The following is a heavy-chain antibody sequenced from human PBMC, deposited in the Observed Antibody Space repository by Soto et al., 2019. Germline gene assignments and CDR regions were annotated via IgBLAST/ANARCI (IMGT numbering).Heavy chain of an antibody. CDR1: GGSFSGYY. CDR2: INHSGST. D-gene: IGHD3-22*01. J-gene: IGHJ6*02. CDR3: ARGDPDSGGYSYYYYGMDV. V-gene: IGHV4-34*01. Sequence: PSETLSLTCAVYGGSFSGYYWSWIRQPPGKGLEWIGEINHSGSTNYNPSLKSRVTISVDTSKNQFSLKLSSVTAADTAVYYCARGDPDSGGYSYYYYGMDVWGQGTTVTVSS.